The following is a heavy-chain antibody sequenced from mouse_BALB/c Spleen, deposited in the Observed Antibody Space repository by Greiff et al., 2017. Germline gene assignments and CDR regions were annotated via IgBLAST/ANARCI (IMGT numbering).Heavy chain of an antibody. V-gene: IGHV7-3*02. CDR1: GFTFTDYY. CDR2: IRNKANGYTT. D-gene: IGHD5-5*01. Sequence: EVKLVESGGGLVQPGGSLRLSCATSGFTFTDYYMSWVRQPPGKALEWLGFIRNKANGYTTEYSASVKGRFTISRDNSQSILYLQMNTLRAEDSATYYCARELPYYYAMDYWGQGTSVTVSS. J-gene: IGHJ4*01. CDR3: ARELPYYYAMDY.